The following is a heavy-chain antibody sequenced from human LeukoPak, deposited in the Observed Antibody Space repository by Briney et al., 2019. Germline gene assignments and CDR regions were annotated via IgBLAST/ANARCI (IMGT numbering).Heavy chain of an antibody. Sequence: GGSLRLSCAASGFTFSSYGMHWVRQAPGKGLEWVAVIWYDGSNKYYADSVKGRFTISRDNSKNTLYLQMNSLRAEDTAVYYCARDQADCYDSSGYYKNPVFDYWGQGTLVTVSS. CDR1: GFTFSSYG. CDR2: IWYDGSNK. CDR3: ARDQADCYDSSGYYKNPVFDY. J-gene: IGHJ4*02. D-gene: IGHD3-22*01. V-gene: IGHV3-33*01.